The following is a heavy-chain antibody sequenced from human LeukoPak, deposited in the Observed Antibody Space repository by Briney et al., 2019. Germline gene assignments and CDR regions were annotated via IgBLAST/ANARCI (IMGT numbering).Heavy chain of an antibody. CDR1: GFTCSSYW. J-gene: IGHJ3*02. CDR3: ARDQDSGYGDAFDI. V-gene: IGHV3-74*01. Sequence: GGSLRLSCAASGFTCSSYWMHWVRQAPGKGLVWVSRINSDGSSPSYADSVKGRFTISRDNAKNTLYLQMNSLRAEDTAVYYCARDQDSGYGDAFDIWGQGTMVTVSS. CDR2: INSDGSSP. D-gene: IGHD5-12*01.